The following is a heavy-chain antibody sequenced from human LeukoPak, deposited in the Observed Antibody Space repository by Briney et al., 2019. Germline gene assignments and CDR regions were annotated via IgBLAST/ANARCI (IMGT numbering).Heavy chain of an antibody. Sequence: GGPLRLSCAASGFTFSDYYMSWIRQAPGKGLEWVSYISSSGSTIYYADSVKGRFTISRDNAKNSLYLQMNSLRAEDTAVYYCARDREAYCGGDCKYYYYGMDVWGQGTTVTVSS. D-gene: IGHD2-21*02. V-gene: IGHV3-11*01. CDR3: ARDREAYCGGDCKYYYYGMDV. CDR2: ISSSGSTI. CDR1: GFTFSDYY. J-gene: IGHJ6*02.